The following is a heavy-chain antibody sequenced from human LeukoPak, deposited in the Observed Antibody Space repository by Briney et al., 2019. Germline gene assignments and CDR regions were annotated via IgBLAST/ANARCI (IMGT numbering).Heavy chain of an antibody. J-gene: IGHJ4*02. V-gene: IGHV4-4*07. CDR3: ARDFRTAGYYFDY. CDR1: GGSISSYY. D-gene: IGHD3-10*01. Sequence: SETLSLTCTVSGGSISSYYWSWLRQPAGKGVEGIGRIYTSGSTNYNPSLTSRVTMSVDTSKNQFSLKLSSVTAADTAVYYCARDFRTAGYYFDYWGQGTLVTVSS. CDR2: IYTSGST.